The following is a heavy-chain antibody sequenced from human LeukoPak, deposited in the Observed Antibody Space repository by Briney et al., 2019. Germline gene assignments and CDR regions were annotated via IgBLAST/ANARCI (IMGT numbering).Heavy chain of an antibody. CDR3: ARRGGDGYNYFDY. CDR1: GFTFSSYW. Sequence: GGSLRLSCAASGFTFSSYWMSWVRQAPGKGLEWVSYISSSGSAIYYADSVKGRFTISRDNAKNSLYLQMNSLRAEDTAVYYCARRGGDGYNYFDYWGQGTLVTVSS. V-gene: IGHV3-48*04. J-gene: IGHJ4*02. D-gene: IGHD5-24*01. CDR2: ISSSGSAI.